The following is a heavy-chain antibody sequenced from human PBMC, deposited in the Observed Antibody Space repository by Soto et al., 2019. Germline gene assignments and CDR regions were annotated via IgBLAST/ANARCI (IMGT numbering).Heavy chain of an antibody. J-gene: IGHJ6*02. V-gene: IGHV1-46*01. D-gene: IGHD3-3*01. CDR3: ARDLRFLEWLFGDYYYYGMDV. CDR1: GYTFTSYD. Sequence: ASVKVSCKASGYTFTSYDMHWVRQAPGQGLEWMGIINPSGGSTSYAQKLQGRVTMTRDTSTSTVYMELSSLRYEDTAVYYCARDLRFLEWLFGDYYYYGMDVWGQGTTVTVSS. CDR2: INPSGGST.